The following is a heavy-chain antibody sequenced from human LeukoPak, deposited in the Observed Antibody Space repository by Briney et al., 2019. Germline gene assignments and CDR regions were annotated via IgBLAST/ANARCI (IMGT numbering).Heavy chain of an antibody. CDR2: ISAYKGNT. D-gene: IGHD3-10*01. J-gene: IGHJ3*01. Sequence: ASVKVSCKASGYTFSTYGISWVQQAPGQGLEWMGWISAYKGNTYYAQKLQGRVTMTTDTSTSTAYMELRSLRSDDTAIYYCARDLYYYGSGSYYDVFDVWGQGTMVTVSS. CDR3: ARDLYYYGSGSYYDVFDV. V-gene: IGHV1-18*01. CDR1: GYTFSTYG.